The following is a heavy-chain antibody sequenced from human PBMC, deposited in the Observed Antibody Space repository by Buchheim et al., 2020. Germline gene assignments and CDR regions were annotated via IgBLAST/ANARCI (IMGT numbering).Heavy chain of an antibody. V-gene: IGHV3-7*01. Sequence: EVQLVESGGGLVQPGGSLRLSCAASGFTFSSYWMSWVRQAPGKGLEWVANIKQDGSEKYYVDSVKGRFPISRDNAKNSLYLQMNSLRAEDTAVYYCARDDYGDYDYYYYYGMDVWGQGTT. J-gene: IGHJ6*02. CDR2: IKQDGSEK. CDR3: ARDDYGDYDYYYYYGMDV. CDR1: GFTFSSYW. D-gene: IGHD4-17*01.